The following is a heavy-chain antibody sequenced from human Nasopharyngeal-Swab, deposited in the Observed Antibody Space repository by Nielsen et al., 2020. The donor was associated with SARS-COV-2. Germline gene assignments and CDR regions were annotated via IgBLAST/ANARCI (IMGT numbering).Heavy chain of an antibody. CDR1: GFTFSSYA. CDR2: ISGSGDTT. D-gene: IGHD2-21*01. J-gene: IGHJ6*02. V-gene: IGHV3-23*01. Sequence: GGSRRPSCAAPGFTFSSYAMSGVRQAPGKGLEWVSIISGSGDTTYYADSVKDRFTISRDNSKNTLYLQTNSLRVEDTAVYYCAKAPYLRGLDVWGQGTTVTVSS. CDR3: AKAPYLRGLDV.